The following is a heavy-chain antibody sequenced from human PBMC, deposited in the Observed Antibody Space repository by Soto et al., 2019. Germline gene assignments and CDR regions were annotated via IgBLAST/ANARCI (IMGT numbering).Heavy chain of an antibody. V-gene: IGHV1-8*01. J-gene: IGHJ4*02. CDR2: MNPNSGNT. D-gene: IGHD4-17*01. CDR1: GYTFTSYD. CDR3: ATTLYGDNVDY. Sequence: QVQLVQSGAEVKKPGASVKVSCKASGYTFTSYDINWVRQATGQGLEWMGWMNPNSGNTGYAQKFQDRVTITRNTSISTDYMELSSLSSEDTAVYYCATTLYGDNVDYWGQGTLVTVSS.